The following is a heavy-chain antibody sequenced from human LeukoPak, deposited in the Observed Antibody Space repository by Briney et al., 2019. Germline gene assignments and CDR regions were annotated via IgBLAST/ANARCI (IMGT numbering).Heavy chain of an antibody. CDR1: GGSFSDYY. CDR2: INHSGST. D-gene: IGHD3-22*01. CDR3: ARVPLYDSSGYYKNYFDY. V-gene: IGHV4-34*01. J-gene: IGHJ4*02. Sequence: SSETLSLTCAVYGGSFSDYYWSWIRQPPGKGLEWIGEINHSGSTNYIPSRKSRVTISVDTSKNQFSLKLSSVTAADTAVYYCARVPLYDSSGYYKNYFDYWGQGTLVTVSS.